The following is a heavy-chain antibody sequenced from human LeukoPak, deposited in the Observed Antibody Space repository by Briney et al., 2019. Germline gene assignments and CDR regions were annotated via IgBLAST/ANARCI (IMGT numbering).Heavy chain of an antibody. Sequence: GGSLRLSCTASAFTLSSYWMHWVRQAPGKGLVWVSRVNSDASSTTYADSVKGRFTISRDNAKNTLYLQMNSLRAEDTAVYYCAGEYSGIDYWGQGTLVTVSS. CDR3: AGEYSGIDY. D-gene: IGHD5-12*01. CDR1: AFTLSSYW. V-gene: IGHV3-74*03. J-gene: IGHJ4*02. CDR2: VNSDASST.